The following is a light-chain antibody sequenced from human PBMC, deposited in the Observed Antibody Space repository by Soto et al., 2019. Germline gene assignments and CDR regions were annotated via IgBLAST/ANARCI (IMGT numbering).Light chain of an antibody. V-gene: IGKV1-39*01. Sequence: DIQMTQSPSSLSASVGDRVTITCRTSQNIYAHLNWYQQKSGDAPKLLIYAASSLQSGVPSRFSGSGVGTDFTLTIGGLQPEDFATYYCQQTYTTPRTFGQGTRLEIK. CDR3: QQTYTTPRT. CDR1: QNIYAH. CDR2: AAS. J-gene: IGKJ2*01.